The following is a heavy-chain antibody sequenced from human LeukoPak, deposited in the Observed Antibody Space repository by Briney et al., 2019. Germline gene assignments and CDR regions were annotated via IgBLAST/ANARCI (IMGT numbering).Heavy chain of an antibody. CDR2: ISGSGGST. CDR1: GFTFSSYA. Sequence: GGSLRLSCAASGFTFSSYAMSWVRQAPGKGLAWVSAISGSGGSTYYADSVKGRFTISRDNSKNTLYLQMNSLRAEDTAVYYCAKDLYYYSSGPPDYWGQGTLVTVSS. CDR3: AKDLYYYSSGPPDY. J-gene: IGHJ4*02. D-gene: IGHD3-22*01. V-gene: IGHV3-23*01.